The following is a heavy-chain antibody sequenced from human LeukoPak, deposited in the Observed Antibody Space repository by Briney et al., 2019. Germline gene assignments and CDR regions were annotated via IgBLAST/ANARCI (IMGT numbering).Heavy chain of an antibody. Sequence: SETLSLTCNVSGASVSSGSYYWSWIRQPPGKELEWIGYIYYSGSTSYNPSLKSRVTISVDTSKNQFSLKLSSVTAADTAVYYCARDKGRDGYNSLDYWGQGTLVTVSS. CDR3: ARDKGRDGYNSLDY. CDR2: IYYSGST. D-gene: IGHD5-24*01. CDR1: GASVSSGSYY. V-gene: IGHV4-61*01. J-gene: IGHJ4*02.